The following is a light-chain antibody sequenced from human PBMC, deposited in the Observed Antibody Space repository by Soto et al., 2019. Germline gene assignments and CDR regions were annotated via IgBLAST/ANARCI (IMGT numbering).Light chain of an antibody. CDR3: QQYYSTPLA. J-gene: IGKJ4*01. V-gene: IGKV4-1*01. CDR2: WAS. Sequence: DIVMTQSPDSLAVSLGERATIICKSSQSVLYRSNSKNYLAWYQQKPGQPPRLLIYWASTRESGVPDRFSGSGSGTDFTLTISSLQAEDVAVYYCQQYYSTPLAFGGGTKVEIK. CDR1: QSVLYRSNSKNY.